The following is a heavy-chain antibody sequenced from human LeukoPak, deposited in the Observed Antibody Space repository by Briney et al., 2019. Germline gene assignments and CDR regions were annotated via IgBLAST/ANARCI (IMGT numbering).Heavy chain of an antibody. V-gene: IGHV3-43D*03. CDR3: AKDSAGYDSSGYPED. CDR2: ISWDGGST. D-gene: IGHD3-22*01. J-gene: IGHJ4*02. Sequence: PGGSLRLSCAASGFTFDDYAMHWVRQAPGKGLEWVSLISWDGGSTYYADSVKGRFTISRDNSKNSLYLQMNSLRAEDTALYYCAKDSAGYDSSGYPEDWGQGTLVTVSS. CDR1: GFTFDDYA.